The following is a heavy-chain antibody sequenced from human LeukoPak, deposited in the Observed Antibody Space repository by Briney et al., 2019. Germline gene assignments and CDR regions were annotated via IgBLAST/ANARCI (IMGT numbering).Heavy chain of an antibody. CDR2: IWYDGGNK. J-gene: IGHJ4*02. D-gene: IGHD3-22*01. CDR3: AKDERGYYDSSGFFGAIDY. CDR1: GFTFNRYA. Sequence: PGGSLRLSCAASGFTFNRYAMHWVRQAPGKGLEWVAFIWYDGGNKYYADSVKGRFTVSRDNSKNTLYLQMNSLRAEDTAVYYCAKDERGYYDSSGFFGAIDYWGQGSLVSVSS. V-gene: IGHV3-30*02.